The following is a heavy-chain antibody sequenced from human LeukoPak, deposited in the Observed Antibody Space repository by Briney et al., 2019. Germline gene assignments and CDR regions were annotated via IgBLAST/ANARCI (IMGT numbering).Heavy chain of an antibody. CDR1: GGSFSGYY. J-gene: IGHJ4*02. CDR2: INHSGST. Sequence: SETLSLTCAVYGGSFSGYYWSWIRQPPGKGLEWIGEINHSGSTNYNPFLKSRVTISVDTSKNQFSLKLSSVTAADTAVYYCAKDYYDSSGYYHPGRYFDYWGQGTLVTVSS. CDR3: AKDYYDSSGYYHPGRYFDY. V-gene: IGHV4-34*01. D-gene: IGHD3-22*01.